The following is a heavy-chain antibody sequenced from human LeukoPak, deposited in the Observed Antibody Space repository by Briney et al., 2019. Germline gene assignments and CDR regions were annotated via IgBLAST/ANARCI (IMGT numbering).Heavy chain of an antibody. D-gene: IGHD2-2*01. J-gene: IGHJ4*02. V-gene: IGHV3-66*01. CDR2: IYSGGTT. Sequence: GGSLRLSCAASGFTVSSEHMSWVRQAPGKGLEWVSIIYSGGTTYYADSVKGRFTISRDISKNTVYLQMNNLRAEDTALFYCARALPAASHTSFDYWGQGALVTVSS. CDR3: ARALPAASHTSFDY. CDR1: GFTVSSEH.